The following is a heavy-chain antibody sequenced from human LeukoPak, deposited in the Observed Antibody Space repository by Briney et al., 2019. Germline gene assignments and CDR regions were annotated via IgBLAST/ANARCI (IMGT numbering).Heavy chain of an antibody. D-gene: IGHD1-26*01. J-gene: IGHJ4*02. CDR3: ARTPSGRYSDY. CDR1: GFTFSGYG. Sequence: GGSLRLSCAASGFTFSGYGMHWVRQAPGKGLEWVAIISYDGSDQYYADSVKGRFTISRDNSESTLYLQMGSLRAEDTAVYYCARTPSGRYSDYWGQGTLVTVSS. V-gene: IGHV3-30*03. CDR2: ISYDGSDQ.